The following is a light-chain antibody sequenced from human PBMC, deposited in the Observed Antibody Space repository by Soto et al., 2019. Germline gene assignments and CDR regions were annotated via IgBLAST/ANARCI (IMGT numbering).Light chain of an antibody. CDR3: QHWTDYSWT. Sequence: DIPMTQSPSTLSASVGDRVTITCRASTSITMGLAWYQKKPGKAPNLLIYKTSSLESGVPSRFSGSGSGTAFTLTISSLQHDDFATYYCQHWTDYSWTFGQWTKVEVK. CDR1: TSITMG. V-gene: IGKV1-5*03. J-gene: IGKJ1*01. CDR2: KTS.